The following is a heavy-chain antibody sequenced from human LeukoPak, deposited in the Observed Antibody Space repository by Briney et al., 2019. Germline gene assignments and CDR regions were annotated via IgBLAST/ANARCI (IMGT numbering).Heavy chain of an antibody. J-gene: IGHJ4*02. Sequence: AASVKVSCKASGYTFTSYDINWVRQATGQGLEWMGWMNPNSGNTGYAQKFQGRVTMTRNTSISTAYMELRSLRSDDTAVYYCARGLEGSTYYYDSSGSYYFDYWGQGTLVTVSS. CDR2: MNPNSGNT. CDR3: ARGLEGSTYYYDSSGSYYFDY. D-gene: IGHD3-22*01. V-gene: IGHV1-8*01. CDR1: GYTFTSYD.